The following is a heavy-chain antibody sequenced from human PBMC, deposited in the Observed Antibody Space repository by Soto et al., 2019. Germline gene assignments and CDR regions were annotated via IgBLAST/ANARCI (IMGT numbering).Heavy chain of an antibody. V-gene: IGHV4-31*03. CDR2: IFYSGST. Sequence: QVQLQESGPGLVKPSQTLSLTCTVSGASISSGGYYWTWIRQHPGKGLEWIGYIFYSGSTYYNPSLKSRVIISADTSKNQCSLKLTSVTAADTAVYYCARDQGISGTTRGTFDYWGQGTLVTVSS. CDR1: GASISSGGYY. CDR3: ARDQGISGTTRGTFDY. J-gene: IGHJ4*02. D-gene: IGHD1-20*01.